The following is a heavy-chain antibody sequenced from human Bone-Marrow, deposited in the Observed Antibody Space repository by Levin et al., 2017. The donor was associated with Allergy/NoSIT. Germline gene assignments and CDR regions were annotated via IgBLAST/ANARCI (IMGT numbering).Heavy chain of an antibody. CDR2: ISFDGINE. Sequence: GGSLRLSCAASGFDFRAYGMRWVRQAPGKGLEWVAVISFDGINEYYGDSVRGRFIISRDNSKKTLYLQMNSLRHGDTAIYYCARDHLNSGGFEPKAVAGDETRTWFDPRGQGAQVTVSS. J-gene: IGHJ5*02. V-gene: IGHV3-30*03. CDR1: GFDFRAYG. CDR3: ARDHLNSGGFEPKAVAGDETRTWFDP. D-gene: IGHD6-19*01.